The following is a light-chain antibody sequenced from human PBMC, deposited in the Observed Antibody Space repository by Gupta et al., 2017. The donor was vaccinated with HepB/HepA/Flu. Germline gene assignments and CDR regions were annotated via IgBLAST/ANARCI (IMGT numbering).Light chain of an antibody. Sequence: EIVMTQSPATLSVSLGDRVTLSCRASQSLSSNLAWYQKKPGQAHRPLIYGASTRATGIPDRFSGSGSGTEFTLTISSLQSEDFAVYYCQQYHFWPPITFGQGTRLDLK. V-gene: IGKV3-15*01. J-gene: IGKJ5*01. CDR2: GAS. CDR1: QSLSSN. CDR3: QQYHFWPPIT.